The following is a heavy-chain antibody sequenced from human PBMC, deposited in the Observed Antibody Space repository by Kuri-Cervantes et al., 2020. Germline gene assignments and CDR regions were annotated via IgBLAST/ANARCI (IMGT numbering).Heavy chain of an antibody. CDR1: GVSFNDYY. Sequence: GSLRLSCAVYGVSFNDYYWTWVRQPPGKGPEWIGEIIYRGSPNSNPSLKSRVTISVDTSKNQFSLNLSSVTAADTAVYYCAIGGGYGNPPDYYYYYYHMDVWGKGTTVTVSS. CDR2: IIYRGSP. V-gene: IGHV4-34*12. J-gene: IGHJ6*03. D-gene: IGHD3-16*01. CDR3: AIGGGYGNPPDYYYYYYHMDV.